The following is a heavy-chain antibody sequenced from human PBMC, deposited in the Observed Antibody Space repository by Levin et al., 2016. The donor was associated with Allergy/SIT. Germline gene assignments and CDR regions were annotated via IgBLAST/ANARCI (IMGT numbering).Heavy chain of an antibody. CDR3: ARGGYCSSNGRCYPFDY. CDR1: GGSISSSSYF. D-gene: IGHD2-2*01. V-gene: IGHV4-39*01. CDR2: MYYSGST. J-gene: IGHJ4*02. Sequence: SETLSLTCTVSGGSISSSSYFWGWIRQPPGKGLEWIGTMYYSGSTYYNPSLKSRVAISVDTSKNQFSLKLRSVTAADTAVYYCARGGYCSSNGRCYPFDYWGQGTLVTVSS.